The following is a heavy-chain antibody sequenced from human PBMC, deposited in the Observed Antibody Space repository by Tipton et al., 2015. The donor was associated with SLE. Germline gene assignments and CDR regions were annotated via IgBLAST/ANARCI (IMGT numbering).Heavy chain of an antibody. J-gene: IGHJ4*01. V-gene: IGHV4-34*01. Sequence: TLSLTCAVYGGSFSGHYWSWIRQPPGKGLESVGELNHSGGTNSNPSLKSRVTISLDTSKNQFSLNLSSVTAADTAVYYCARGLGSPFAYWGQGTLVTVSS. CDR2: LNHSGGT. D-gene: IGHD3-16*01. CDR1: GGSFSGHY. CDR3: ARGLGSPFAY.